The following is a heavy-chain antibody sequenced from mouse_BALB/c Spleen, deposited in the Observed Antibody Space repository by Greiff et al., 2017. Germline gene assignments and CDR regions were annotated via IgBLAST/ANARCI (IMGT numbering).Heavy chain of an antibody. CDR3: ARRTDY. V-gene: IGHV14-3*02. CDR2: IDPANGNT. CDR1: GFNIKDTY. Sequence: EVKLMESGAELVKPGASVKLSCTASGFNIKDTYMHWVKQRPEQGLEWIGRIDPANGNTKYDPKFQGKATITADTSSNTAYLQLSSLTSEDTAVYYCARRTDYWGQGTTLTVSS. J-gene: IGHJ2*01.